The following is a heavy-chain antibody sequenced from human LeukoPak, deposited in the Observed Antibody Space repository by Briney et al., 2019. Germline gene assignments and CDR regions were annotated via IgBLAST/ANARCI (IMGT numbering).Heavy chain of an antibody. CDR3: AREDYGGLLYYYGMDV. CDR1: GGTFSSYA. J-gene: IGHJ6*02. CDR2: IIPIFGIA. D-gene: IGHD4-23*01. Sequence: SVKVSCKASGGTFSSYAISWVRQAPGQGLEWMGRIIPIFGIANYAQKFQGRVTITADKSTSTAYTELSSLRSEDTAVYYCAREDYGGLLYYYGMDVWGQGTTVTVSS. V-gene: IGHV1-69*04.